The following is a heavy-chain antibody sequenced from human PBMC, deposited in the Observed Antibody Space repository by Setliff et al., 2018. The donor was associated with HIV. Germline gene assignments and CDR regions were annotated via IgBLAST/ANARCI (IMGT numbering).Heavy chain of an antibody. V-gene: IGHV3-30*04. CDR2: ILYDGSNK. CDR1: GFTFRSYA. CDR3: ARDHEAFDI. J-gene: IGHJ3*02. Sequence: PGGSLRLSCTASGFTFRSYAMHWVRQAPGKGLEWVAVILYDGSNKYYAASVKGRFTISRDNSKNTLSLQMNSLRPEDTAVYYCARDHEAFDIWGQGTMVTVSS.